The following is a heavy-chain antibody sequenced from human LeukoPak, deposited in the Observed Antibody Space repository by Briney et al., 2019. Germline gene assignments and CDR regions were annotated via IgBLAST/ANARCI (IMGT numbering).Heavy chain of an antibody. J-gene: IGHJ6*02. Sequence: GGSLRLSCAASGFAFSSYAMSWVRQAPGKGLEWVSAISGSGGSTYYADSVKGRFTISRDNSKNTLYLQMNSLRAEDTAVYYCAKEDLGYHDNYYYYYGMGVWGQGTTVTVSS. V-gene: IGHV3-23*01. CDR3: AKEDLGYHDNYYYYYGMGV. CDR2: ISGSGGST. CDR1: GFAFSSYA. D-gene: IGHD3-9*01.